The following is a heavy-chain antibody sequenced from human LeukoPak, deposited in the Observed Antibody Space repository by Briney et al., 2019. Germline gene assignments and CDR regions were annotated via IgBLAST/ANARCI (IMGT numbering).Heavy chain of an antibody. D-gene: IGHD3-22*01. CDR1: GFTFSSYS. CDR3: AREYYDSSGYYPVPYYYYMDV. Sequence: PGGSLRLSCAASGFTFSSYSMNWVRQAPGKGLEWVSYISSSSTIYYADSVKGRFTISRDNAKNSLYLQMNSLRAEDTAVYYYAREYYDSSGYYPVPYYYYMDVWGKGTTVTVSS. V-gene: IGHV3-48*01. J-gene: IGHJ6*03. CDR2: ISSSSTI.